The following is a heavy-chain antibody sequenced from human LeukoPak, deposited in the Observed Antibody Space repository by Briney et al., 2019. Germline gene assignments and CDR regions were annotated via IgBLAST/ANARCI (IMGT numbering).Heavy chain of an antibody. CDR2: IIPIFGTT. CDR3: ARVPKGIAAAGSDMYYFDY. CDR1: GGTFSSYA. V-gene: IGHV1-69*13. J-gene: IGHJ4*02. D-gene: IGHD6-13*01. Sequence: SVKVSCKASGGTFSSYAISWVRQAPGQGLEWMGGIIPIFGTTNYAQKFQGRVTITADESTSTAYMELSTLRSEDTAVYYCARVPKGIAAAGSDMYYFDYWGQGTLVTVSS.